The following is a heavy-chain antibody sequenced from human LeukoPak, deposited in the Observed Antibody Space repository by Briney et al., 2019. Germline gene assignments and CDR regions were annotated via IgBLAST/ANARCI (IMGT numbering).Heavy chain of an antibody. CDR3: ARWLIPDNWFDP. J-gene: IGHJ5*02. Sequence: SETLSLTCTFSVGSISRYYWSWIRQPPGKGLEWIGYIYYSGSTNYNPSLKSRVTISVDASKNQFSLKLSFVTAADTAVYYCARWLIPDNWFDPWGQGTLVTVSS. CDR2: IYYSGST. D-gene: IGHD3-22*01. V-gene: IGHV4-59*01. CDR1: VGSISRYY.